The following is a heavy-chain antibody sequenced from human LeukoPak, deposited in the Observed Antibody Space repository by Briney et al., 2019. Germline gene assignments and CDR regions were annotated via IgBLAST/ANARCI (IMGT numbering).Heavy chain of an antibody. CDR1: GGSISSYY. D-gene: IGHD4-17*01. CDR2: IYYSGST. Sequence: SETLSLTCTVSGGSISSYYWSWIRQPPGKGREWIGYIYYSGSTNYNPSLKSRVTISVDTSKNQFSLKLSSVTAADTAVYYCARDGAGDYGDYGGAFDIWGQGTMVTVSS. CDR3: ARDGAGDYGDYGGAFDI. J-gene: IGHJ3*02. V-gene: IGHV4-59*01.